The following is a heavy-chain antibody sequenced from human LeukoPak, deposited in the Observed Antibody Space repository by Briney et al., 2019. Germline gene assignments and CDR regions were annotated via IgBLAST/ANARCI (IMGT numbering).Heavy chain of an antibody. CDR1: GGSISSSSYY. CDR3: ARHGYSGYDLDS. D-gene: IGHD5-12*01. Sequence: PSEPLSLTCTVSGGSISSSSYYGRWIRQPPGKGLVRFGSIYYSGSTYYNPSLKSRVAISVDPSKNQFSLVLSSVTAADTAVYYCARHGYSGYDLDSWGQGTLVTVSS. V-gene: IGHV4-39*01. CDR2: IYYSGST. J-gene: IGHJ4*02.